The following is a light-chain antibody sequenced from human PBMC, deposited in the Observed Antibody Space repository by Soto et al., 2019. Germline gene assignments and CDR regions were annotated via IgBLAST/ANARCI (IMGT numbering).Light chain of an antibody. Sequence: EIVLTQSPATLSLSPGERATLSCRASQNVANYLDWYQQKPGQAPRLLIYGASTRATGVPARFSGSGSGTEFTLTISSLQSEDFAVYYCQQYTDWPLTFGGGTKVDIK. J-gene: IGKJ4*01. CDR3: QQYTDWPLT. V-gene: IGKV3-15*01. CDR1: QNVANY. CDR2: GAS.